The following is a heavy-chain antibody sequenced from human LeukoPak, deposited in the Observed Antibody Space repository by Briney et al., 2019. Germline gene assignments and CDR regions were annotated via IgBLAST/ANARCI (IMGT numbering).Heavy chain of an antibody. V-gene: IGHV4-59*08. Sequence: SETLSLTCTVSGGSISSYYWSWIRQPPGKELEWIGYVSYSGSTNYNPSLKSRVTISVDTSKNQFSLKLSSVTAADTAMYYCVRHNTQKYEADYWGQGTLVTVAS. J-gene: IGHJ4*02. CDR1: GGSISSYY. CDR3: VRHNTQKYEADY. CDR2: VSYSGST. D-gene: IGHD2-2*01.